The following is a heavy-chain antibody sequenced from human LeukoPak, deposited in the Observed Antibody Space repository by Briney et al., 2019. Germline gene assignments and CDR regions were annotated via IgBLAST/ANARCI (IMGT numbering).Heavy chain of an antibody. V-gene: IGHV3-23*01. D-gene: IGHD6-13*01. Sequence: SGGSLRLSCSASGLTFSNYAMSWVRQAPGKGLEWVSAISGSGDNTYYADSVKGRFTISRDNSKDVMFLQMHSLRAEDTALYVCARGPSRRGLRSSADYWGPGTLVTASS. CDR3: ARGPSRRGLRSSADY. J-gene: IGHJ4*02. CDR1: GLTFSNYA. CDR2: ISGSGDNT.